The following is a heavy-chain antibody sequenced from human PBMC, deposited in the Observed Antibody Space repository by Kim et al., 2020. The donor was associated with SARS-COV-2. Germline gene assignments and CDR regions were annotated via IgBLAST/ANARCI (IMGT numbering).Heavy chain of an antibody. V-gene: IGHV3-33*05. CDR3: ARETKGWRYSYGSGDCSSMDV. CDR2: ISYDGSNK. D-gene: IGHD5-18*01. J-gene: IGHJ6*02. CDR1: GFTFSSYG. Sequence: GGSLRLSCAASGFTFSSYGMHWVRQAPGKGLEWVAVISYDGSNKYYADSVKGRFTISRDNSKNTLYLQMNSLRAEDTAVYYCARETKGWRYSYGSGDCSSMDVWGQGTTVTVSS.